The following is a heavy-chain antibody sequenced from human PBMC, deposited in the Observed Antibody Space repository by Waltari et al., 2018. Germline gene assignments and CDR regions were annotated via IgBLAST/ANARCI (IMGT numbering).Heavy chain of an antibody. J-gene: IGHJ4*02. V-gene: IGHV3-9*01. D-gene: IGHD3-22*01. CDR2: ISWNSGSI. Sequence: EVQLVESGGGLVQPGRSLRLSCAASGFTFDDYAMHWVRQAPGKGLEWVSGISWNSGSIGYADSVKGRFTISRDNAKNSLYLQMNSLRAEDTALYYCAKGTHYYENRYYFDYWGQGTLVTVSS. CDR3: AKGTHYYENRYYFDY. CDR1: GFTFDDYA.